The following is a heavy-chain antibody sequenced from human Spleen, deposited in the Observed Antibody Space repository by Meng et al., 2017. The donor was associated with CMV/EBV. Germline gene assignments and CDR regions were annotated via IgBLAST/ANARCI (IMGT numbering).Heavy chain of an antibody. CDR3: ARSGIDDAFDI. CDR1: GFTFSNAW. D-gene: IGHD2-15*01. CDR2: IKSKTDGGTT. V-gene: IGHV3-15*01. J-gene: IGHJ3*02. Sequence: GESLKISCAASGFTFSNAWMSWVRQAPGKGLEWVGRIKSKTDGGTTDYAAPVKGRFTISRDNSKNTLYLQMNSLRVEDTAVYYCARSGIDDAFDIWGQGTMVTVSS.